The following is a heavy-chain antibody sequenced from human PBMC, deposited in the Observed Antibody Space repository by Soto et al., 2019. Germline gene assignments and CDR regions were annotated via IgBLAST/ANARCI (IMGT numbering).Heavy chain of an antibody. J-gene: IGHJ4*02. CDR1: GYTFTSYG. D-gene: IGHD1-1*01. CDR3: ARGRYVDY. CDR2: ISAHNGNT. V-gene: IGHV1-18*01. Sequence: QVHLVQSGAEVKKPGASVKVSCKASGYTFTSYGITWVRQAPGQGLEWMGWISAHNGNTDYAQKLPGRVIVTRDTSASRAYMDLRSLISDYTAVYSCARGRYVDYWGQGALVTVSS.